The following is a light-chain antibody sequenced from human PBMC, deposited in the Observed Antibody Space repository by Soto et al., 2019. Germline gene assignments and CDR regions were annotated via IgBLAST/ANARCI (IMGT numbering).Light chain of an antibody. Sequence: DIQMTQSPSTLSASVGDRVTITFRASQSISSWLAWYQRKPGKAPKLLIYDASSLESGVPSRFSGSGSGTEFTLTISSLQPDDFATYYCQQYNTYPWTFGQGTKVEIK. CDR2: DAS. CDR1: QSISSW. CDR3: QQYNTYPWT. V-gene: IGKV1-5*01. J-gene: IGKJ1*01.